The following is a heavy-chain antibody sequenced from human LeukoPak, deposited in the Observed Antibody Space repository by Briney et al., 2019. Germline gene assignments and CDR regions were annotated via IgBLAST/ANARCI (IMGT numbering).Heavy chain of an antibody. J-gene: IGHJ5*02. V-gene: IGHV1-18*01. D-gene: IGHD3-22*01. CDR2: ISAYNGNT. CDR1: GYTFTSYG. CDR3: ARVPTMIVVKAWFDP. Sequence: ASVKVSYTASGYTFTSYGISWVRQAPGQGLEWMGWISAYNGNTNYAQKLQGRVTMNTDTSTSTAYMELRSLRSDDTAVYYCARVPTMIVVKAWFDPWGQGTLVTVSS.